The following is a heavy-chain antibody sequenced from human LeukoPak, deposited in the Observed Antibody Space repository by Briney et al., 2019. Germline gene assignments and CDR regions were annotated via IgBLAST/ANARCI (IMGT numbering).Heavy chain of an antibody. V-gene: IGHV4-34*01. J-gene: IGHJ4*02. CDR1: GGSFSGYY. Sequence: PSETLSLTCAVYGGSFSGYYWSWIRQPPGKGLEWIGEINHSGSTNYNPSLKSRVTISVDMSKNQFSLKLSSVTAADTAVYYCARDLDGVFDYWGQGTLVTVSS. CDR2: INHSGST. D-gene: IGHD3-16*01. CDR3: ARDLDGVFDY.